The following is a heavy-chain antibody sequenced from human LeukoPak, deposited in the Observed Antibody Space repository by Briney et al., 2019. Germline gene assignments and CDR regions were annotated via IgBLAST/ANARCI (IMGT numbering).Heavy chain of an antibody. V-gene: IGHV1-8*01. CDR3: ARGLAGAVAGTSRNYYYYYYMDV. J-gene: IGHJ6*03. CDR1: GYTFTSYG. Sequence: ASAKVSCKASGYTFTSYGINWVRQATGQGLEWMGWMNPNSGNTGYAQKFQGRVTMTRNTSISTAYMELSSLRSEDTAVYYCARGLAGAVAGTSRNYYYYYYMDVWGKGTTVTVSS. CDR2: MNPNSGNT. D-gene: IGHD6-19*01.